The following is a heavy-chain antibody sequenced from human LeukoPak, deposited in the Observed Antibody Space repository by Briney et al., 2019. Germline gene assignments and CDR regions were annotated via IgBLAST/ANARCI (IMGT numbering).Heavy chain of an antibody. D-gene: IGHD3-10*01. Sequence: GGSLRLSCAASGFTFSSYAMHWVRQAPGKGLEYVSGISSNGDSTYYASSVKGRFTISRDNSKNTVYLQMGSLRVEDTAVYHCARMTLYGSGTVDWGQGVLVTVSS. CDR1: GFTFSSYA. CDR3: ARMTLYGSGTVD. CDR2: ISSNGDST. V-gene: IGHV3-64*01. J-gene: IGHJ4*02.